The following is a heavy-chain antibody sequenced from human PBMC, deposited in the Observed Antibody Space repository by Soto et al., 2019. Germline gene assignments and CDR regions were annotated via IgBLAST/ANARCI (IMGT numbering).Heavy chain of an antibody. D-gene: IGHD3-16*01. CDR2: IYYSGST. J-gene: IGHJ5*02. Sequence: SETLSLTGTVSGGSISIYYWSWIRQPPGKGLEWIGYIYYSGSTNYNPSLKSRVTISVDTSKNQFSLKLSSVTAADTAVYYCARFRRLLGGWFDPWGQGTLVTVSS. CDR3: ARFRRLLGGWFDP. V-gene: IGHV4-59*01. CDR1: GGSISIYY.